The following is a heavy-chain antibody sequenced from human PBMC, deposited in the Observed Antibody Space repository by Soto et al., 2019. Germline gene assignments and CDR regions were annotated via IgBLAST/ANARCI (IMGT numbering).Heavy chain of an antibody. CDR1: GASINNYY. Sequence: SSETLSVTCTVSGASINNYYCSWIRQPPGKGLEWIGYIYHSGRTYYNPSHKSRVTISVDRSKNQFSLKLSSVTAADTAVYYCARVPGPWGQGTLDTVSS. V-gene: IGHV4-59*12. J-gene: IGHJ5*02. D-gene: IGHD7-27*01. CDR2: IYHSGRT. CDR3: ARVPGP.